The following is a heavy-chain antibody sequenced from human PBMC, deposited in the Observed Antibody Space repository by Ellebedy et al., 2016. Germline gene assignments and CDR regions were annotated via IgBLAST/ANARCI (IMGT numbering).Heavy chain of an antibody. CDR1: GGSISSGDYY. D-gene: IGHD5-24*01. CDR2: IYYSGST. J-gene: IGHJ6*03. CDR3: ARLEAYYYYMDV. V-gene: IGHV4-30-4*02. Sequence: SETLSLTXTVSGGSISSGDYYWSWIRQPPGKGLEWIGYIYYSGSTYYNPSLKSRVTISVDTSKNQFSLKLSSVTAADTAVYYCARLEAYYYYMDVWGKGTTVTVSS.